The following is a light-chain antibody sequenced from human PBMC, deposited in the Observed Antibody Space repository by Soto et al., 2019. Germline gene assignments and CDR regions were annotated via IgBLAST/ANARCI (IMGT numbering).Light chain of an antibody. Sequence: QSALTQPASVSGSPGQSITISCTGTSSDVGSYNLVSWYQQHPGKAPKLMIYEVSKRPSGVSNRFSGSKSGNTASLTISGLQAEDAADYYCCSYAGSSWVFGGGTKLTVL. V-gene: IGLV2-23*02. CDR2: EVS. CDR3: CSYAGSSWV. J-gene: IGLJ3*02. CDR1: SSDVGSYNL.